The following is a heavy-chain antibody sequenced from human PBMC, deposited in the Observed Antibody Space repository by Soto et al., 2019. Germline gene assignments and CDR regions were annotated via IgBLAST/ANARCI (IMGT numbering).Heavy chain of an antibody. CDR3: ARLNSGPYYFDY. J-gene: IGHJ4*02. V-gene: IGHV2-70*11. CDR2: IDWDDDK. D-gene: IGHD1-26*01. CDR1: GFSLSTRGMS. Sequence: ESGPTLVNPTQTLTLTCTFSGFSLSTRGMSVTWIRQPPGKALEWLARIDWDDDKYYNRSLKTRLTISKDTSKNQVVLTMTNMDPVDTAMYYCARLNSGPYYFDYWGQGTLVTVSS.